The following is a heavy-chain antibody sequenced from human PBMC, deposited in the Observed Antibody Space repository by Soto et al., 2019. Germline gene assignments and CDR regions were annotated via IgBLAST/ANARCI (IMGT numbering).Heavy chain of an antibody. J-gene: IGHJ4*02. V-gene: IGHV3-23*01. Sequence: GXSLRLSCAASGFTFSSHAMGWLRQAPVTEPESAAFVDGSGADTSYADSVKGRFTISRDNSENSLYLHMNSLRAEDTGRYFCAKEIFAAAYAATSAFDLWGQGTLVTVSS. CDR2: VDGSGADT. D-gene: IGHD2-8*01. CDR1: GFTFSSHA. CDR3: AKEIFAAAYAATSAFDL.